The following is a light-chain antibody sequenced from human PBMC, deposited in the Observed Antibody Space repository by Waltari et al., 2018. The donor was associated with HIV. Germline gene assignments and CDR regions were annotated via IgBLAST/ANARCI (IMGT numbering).Light chain of an antibody. CDR2: SKN. CDR3: AAWDDTLNGYV. V-gene: IGLV1-44*01. CDR1: SSNIGSNT. Sequence: QSVLTQPPSASGTPGQRVTISCSGSSSNIGSNTVHWYQQFPGTAPKLLIYSKNQRPSGVPDRFSGSKSGTSASLAISGLQSEDEADYYCAAWDDTLNGYVFGTGTKVTVL. J-gene: IGLJ1*01.